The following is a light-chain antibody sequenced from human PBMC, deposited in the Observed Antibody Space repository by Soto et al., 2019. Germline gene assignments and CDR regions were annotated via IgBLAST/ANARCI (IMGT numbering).Light chain of an antibody. J-gene: IGKJ1*01. CDR1: QSVSSN. V-gene: IGKV3-15*01. Sequence: EIVMTQSPATLSVSPGERATLSCRASQSVSSNLAWYQQKPGQAPRLLIYGASTRATGIPARFSGSGSVTEFTLTISSLQSEDFAVYYCQQYNNWPPRAWTFGQGTKVEIK. CDR3: QQYNNWPPRAWT. CDR2: GAS.